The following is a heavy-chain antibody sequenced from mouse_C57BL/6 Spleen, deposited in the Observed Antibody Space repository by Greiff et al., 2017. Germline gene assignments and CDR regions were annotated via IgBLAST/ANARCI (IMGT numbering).Heavy chain of an antibody. V-gene: IGHV1-80*01. J-gene: IGHJ2*01. Sequence: QVQLKHSGAELVKPGASVKISCKASGYAFSSYWMSWVKQRPGKGLEWIGQIYPGDGDTNYNGKFKGKATLTADKSSSTAYMQLSSLTSEDSAVYFCARGPDYFDYWGQGTTLTVSS. CDR2: IYPGDGDT. CDR3: ARGPDYFDY. CDR1: GYAFSSYW.